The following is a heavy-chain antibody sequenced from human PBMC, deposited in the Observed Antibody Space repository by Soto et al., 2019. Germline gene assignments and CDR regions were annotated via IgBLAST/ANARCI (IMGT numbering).Heavy chain of an antibody. Sequence: TQALTLSVNFSGCSLINSGMRVSWSRQPPGKALEWLARIDWDDDKFYSTSLKTRLTISKDTSKNQVVLTMTNMDPVDTATYXCAAVRLFEWPNILTDVWGPATTVTVSS. CDR3: AAVRLFEWPNILTDV. D-gene: IGHD3-3*01. V-gene: IGHV2-70*04. CDR1: GCSLINSGMR. J-gene: IGHJ6*02. CDR2: IDWDDDK.